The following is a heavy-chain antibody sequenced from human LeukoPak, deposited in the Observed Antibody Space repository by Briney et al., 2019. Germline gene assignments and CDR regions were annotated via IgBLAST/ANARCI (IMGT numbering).Heavy chain of an antibody. CDR1: GFTFSSYA. J-gene: IGHJ4*02. CDR3: AKAPVGANYYDTSGYFDY. CDR2: IGGSGGNT. V-gene: IGHV3-23*01. D-gene: IGHD3-22*01. Sequence: GGSLRLSCAASGFTFSSYAMSWVRQAPGKGLEWVSSIGGSGGNTHHADSVKGRFTISRDNSKDTLYLQMNSLRAEDTAVYICAKAPVGANYYDTSGYFDYWGQGTLVSVSS.